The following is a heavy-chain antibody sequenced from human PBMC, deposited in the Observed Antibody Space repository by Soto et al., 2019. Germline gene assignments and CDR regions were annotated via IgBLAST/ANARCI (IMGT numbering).Heavy chain of an antibody. J-gene: IGHJ6*02. V-gene: IGHV3-43*01. D-gene: IGHD3-22*01. Sequence: GGSLRLSCAASGLTFDDYTMHWVRQAPGKGLEWVSLISWDGGSTYYADSVKGRFTISRDNSKNSLYLQMNSLRTEDTALYYCAKAGYYDSSGYRGYYYGMDVWGQGTTVTVSS. CDR2: ISWDGGST. CDR3: AKAGYYDSSGYRGYYYGMDV. CDR1: GLTFDDYT.